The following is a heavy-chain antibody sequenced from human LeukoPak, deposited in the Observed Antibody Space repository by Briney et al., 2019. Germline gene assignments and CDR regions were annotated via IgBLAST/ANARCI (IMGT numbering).Heavy chain of an antibody. CDR3: AKEGYYYDSSGYNYYYGMDV. CDR1: VFTFSSYG. Sequence: GGSLRLSCAASVFTFSSYGMHWVRQAPGKGLEWVAVISYDGSNKYYADSVKGRFTISRDNSKNTLYLQMNSLRAEDTAVYYCAKEGYYYDSSGYNYYYGMDVWGQGTTVTVSS. V-gene: IGHV3-30*18. J-gene: IGHJ6*02. D-gene: IGHD3-22*01. CDR2: ISYDGSNK.